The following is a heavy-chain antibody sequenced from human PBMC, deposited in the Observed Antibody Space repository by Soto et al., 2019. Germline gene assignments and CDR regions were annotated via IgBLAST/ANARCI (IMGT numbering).Heavy chain of an antibody. V-gene: IGHV3-30*18. J-gene: IGHJ6*02. CDR2: ISYDGSNK. CDR1: GFTFSSYG. Sequence: QVQLVESGGGVVQPGRSLRLSCAASGFTFSSYGMHWVRQAPGKGLEWVAVISYDGSNKYYADSVKGRFTISRDNSKNTMYLQMTSLRAEDTAVYYCAKEGTARYYYYGMDVWGQGTTVTVSS. D-gene: IGHD1-1*01. CDR3: AKEGTARYYYYGMDV.